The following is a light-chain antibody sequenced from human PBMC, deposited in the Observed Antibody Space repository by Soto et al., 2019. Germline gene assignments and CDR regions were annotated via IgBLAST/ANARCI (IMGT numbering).Light chain of an antibody. J-gene: IGKJ4*01. CDR2: GAT. Sequence: IVMTQSPATLSVSPWERATLSCRASQSVNIYLAWYQQKPGQAPRLLLFGATYRATGIPARFSGSGSGTEFNLTISSLQSEDFGVYFCQQYDDWLRLTFGGGTKVDIK. V-gene: IGKV3D-15*01. CDR1: QSVNIY. CDR3: QQYDDWLRLT.